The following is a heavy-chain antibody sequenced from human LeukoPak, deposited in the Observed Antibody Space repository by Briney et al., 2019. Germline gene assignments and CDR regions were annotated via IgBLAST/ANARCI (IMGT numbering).Heavy chain of an antibody. Sequence: SVKVSCKASGGTFSSYAISWVRQAPGQGLEWMGGIIPIFGTANYAQRFQGRVTITADKSTSTAYMELSSLRSEDTAVYYCARDAESQDIAVAGSYFDYWGQGTLVTVSS. CDR3: ARDAESQDIAVAGSYFDY. CDR1: GGTFSSYA. J-gene: IGHJ4*02. D-gene: IGHD6-19*01. CDR2: IIPIFGTA. V-gene: IGHV1-69*06.